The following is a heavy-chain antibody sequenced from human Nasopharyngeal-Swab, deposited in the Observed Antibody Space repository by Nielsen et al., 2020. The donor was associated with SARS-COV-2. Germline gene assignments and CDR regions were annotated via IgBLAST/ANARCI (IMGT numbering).Heavy chain of an antibody. CDR2: ISYDGSNK. Sequence: GESLKISCAASGFTFSSYAMHWVRQAPGKGLEWVAVISYDGSNKYYADSVKGRFAISRDNSKNTLYLQMNSLRAADTAVYYCARDFATAMVILDYWGQGTLVTVSS. V-gene: IGHV3-30*09. D-gene: IGHD5-18*01. J-gene: IGHJ4*02. CDR3: ARDFATAMVILDY. CDR1: GFTFSSYA.